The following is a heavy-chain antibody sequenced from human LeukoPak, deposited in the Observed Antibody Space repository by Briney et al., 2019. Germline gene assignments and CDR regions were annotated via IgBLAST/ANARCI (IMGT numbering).Heavy chain of an antibody. Sequence: SVKVSCKASGYIFTNYYMHGLRQAPAQGLEWMGTINPGGGSTPSAQKCQGRVTMTSDTSTSTVYMELSSLRSEDTAVYYCARDHDTPYYRAPRHWGQGTLVTVSS. D-gene: IGHD3-10*01. V-gene: IGHV1-46*01. CDR1: GYIFTNYY. CDR3: ARDHDTPYYRAPRH. J-gene: IGHJ4*02. CDR2: INPGGGST.